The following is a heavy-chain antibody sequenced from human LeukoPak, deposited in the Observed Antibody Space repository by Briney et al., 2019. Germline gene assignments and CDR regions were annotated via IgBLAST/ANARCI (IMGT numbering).Heavy chain of an antibody. CDR2: ISYTGTT. CDR3: ARDTSGYYGRYEH. J-gene: IGHJ4*02. CDR1: GASIRNKF. V-gene: IGHV4-59*01. D-gene: IGHD3-3*01. Sequence: SETLSLTCDVSGASIRNKFWSWLRHPPGKALEWIGYISYTGTTNYNPSLQSRVTISVDTSENQLSLKLTSMTAADTAVYYCARDTSGYYGRYEHWGQGTLVTVSS.